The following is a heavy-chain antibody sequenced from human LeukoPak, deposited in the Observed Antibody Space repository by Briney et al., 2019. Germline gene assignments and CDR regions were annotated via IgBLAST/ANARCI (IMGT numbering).Heavy chain of an antibody. CDR2: ISGSGGST. CDR3: AKDRVYYYDSSGYYFDAFDI. J-gene: IGHJ3*02. V-gene: IGHV3-23*01. D-gene: IGHD3-22*01. Sequence: GGSLRLSCAASGFTFSSYAMSWVRQAPGKGLEWVSAISGSGGSTYYADSVKGRFTIFRDNSKNTLYLQMNSLRAEDTAVYYCAKDRVYYYDSSGYYFDAFDIWGQGTMVTVSS. CDR1: GFTFSSYA.